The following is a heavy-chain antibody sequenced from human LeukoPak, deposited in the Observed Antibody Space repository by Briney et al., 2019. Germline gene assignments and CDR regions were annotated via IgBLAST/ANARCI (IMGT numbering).Heavy chain of an antibody. V-gene: IGHV4-39*01. CDR3: ARQSSGCYMYAFDI. D-gene: IGHD6-19*01. CDR1: GGSISSSSYY. J-gene: IGHJ3*02. Sequence: PSETLSLTCTVSGGSISSSSYYWGWIRQPPGKGLEWIGSIYYSGSTYYNPSLKSRVTISVDTSKNQFSLKLSSVTAADTAVYYCARQSSGCYMYAFDIWGQGTMVTVSS. CDR2: IYYSGST.